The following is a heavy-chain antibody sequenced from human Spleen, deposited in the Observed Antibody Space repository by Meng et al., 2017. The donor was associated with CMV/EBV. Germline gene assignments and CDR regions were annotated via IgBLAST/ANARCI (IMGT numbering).Heavy chain of an antibody. CDR3: AKDNAGSIWYFDL. CDR2: VHYDGNNC. Sequence: FVFTFSGYGLHWLRQAPGKGLEWVAFVHYDGNNCNSVDSVKCRFAISSDNSKNTLYLHMNSLRPEDTAVYFCAKDNAGSIWYFDLWGRGTLVTVSS. CDR1: VFTFSGYG. D-gene: IGHD1-1*01. V-gene: IGHV3-30*02. J-gene: IGHJ2*01.